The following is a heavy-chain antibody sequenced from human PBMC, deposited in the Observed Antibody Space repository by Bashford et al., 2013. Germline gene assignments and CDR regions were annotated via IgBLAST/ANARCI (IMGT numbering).Heavy chain of an antibody. J-gene: IGHJ4*02. CDR1: GFTFSSYG. V-gene: IGHV3-48*01. CDR2: ISGSGTTI. CDR3: ARDRRNTWSFDH. D-gene: IGHD1/OR15-1a*01. Sequence: GSLRLSCSASGFTFSSYGIHWVRQAPGKGLEWVSYISGSGTTIYYTDSVKGRFTISRDDPKNTLYLQMNSLRAEDTAVYYCARDRRNTWSFDHWGQGTLVTVSS.